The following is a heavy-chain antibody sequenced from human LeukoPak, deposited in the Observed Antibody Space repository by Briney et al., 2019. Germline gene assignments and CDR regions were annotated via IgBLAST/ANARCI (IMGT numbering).Heavy chain of an antibody. D-gene: IGHD3-22*01. CDR2: IVHTGNI. V-gene: IGHV4-4*02. CDR1: GDSISNNKW. CDR3: ATYFDTSGYRFDY. Sequence: SETLSLTCAVSGDSISNNKWWSWVRQPPGKGLEWIGEIVHTGNINYNPSLKSRITMSVDKSKNQFSLKLSSVTAADTAVYYCATYFDTSGYRFDYWGPGALVTVSP. J-gene: IGHJ4*02.